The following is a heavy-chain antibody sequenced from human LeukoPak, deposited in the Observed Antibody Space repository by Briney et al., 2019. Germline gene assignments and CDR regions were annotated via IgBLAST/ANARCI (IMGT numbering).Heavy chain of an antibody. CDR2: IYTSGST. V-gene: IGHV4-4*07. CDR1: GGSISSYY. CDR3: ARGVYGDYDPLDYYYYGMDV. D-gene: IGHD4-17*01. Sequence: SETLSLTCTVSGGSISSYYWSWIRQPAGKGLEWIGRIYTSGSTNYNPSLKSRVTMSVDTSKNQFSLKLSSATAADTAVYYCARGVYGDYDPLDYYYYGMDVWGQGTTVTVSS. J-gene: IGHJ6*02.